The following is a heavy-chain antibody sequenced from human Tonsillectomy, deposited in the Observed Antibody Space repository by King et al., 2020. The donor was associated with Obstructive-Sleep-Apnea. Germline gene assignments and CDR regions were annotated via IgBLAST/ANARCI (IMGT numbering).Heavy chain of an antibody. CDR2: IQQDGSEK. J-gene: IGHJ4*02. CDR3: ARDMVPSYYYDSSGYFDY. V-gene: IGHV3-7*01. Sequence: VQLVESGGGLVQPGGSLRLSCAASGFTFSRYCLSWVRQAPGKGLEWVANIQQDGSEKFYVDSVKGRFTISRDNAKNSLYLQMNSLSADDTAVYYCARDMVPSYYYDSSGYFDYWGQGTLVTVSS. CDR1: GFTFSRYC. D-gene: IGHD3-22*01.